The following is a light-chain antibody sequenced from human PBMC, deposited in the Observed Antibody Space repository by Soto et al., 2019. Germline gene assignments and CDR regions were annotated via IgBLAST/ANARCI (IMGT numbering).Light chain of an antibody. CDR3: QQRLK. CDR2: SAS. CDR1: QGVRYN. V-gene: IGKV1-9*01. J-gene: IGKJ5*01. Sequence: FTQEPFSLFISVHDLSAITCRASQGVRYNVAWYQQKPGNAPKLLIYSASTLQRGVQSRFIGSKSGTDFTLTISSLQPEDFATYYCQQRLKFCQGTRLEVK.